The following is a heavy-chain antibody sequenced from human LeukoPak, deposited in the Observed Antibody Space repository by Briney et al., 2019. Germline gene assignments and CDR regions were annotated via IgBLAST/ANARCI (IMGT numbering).Heavy chain of an antibody. CDR1: GFTFSSYS. V-gene: IGHV3-21*01. Sequence: GGSLRLSCAASGFTFSSYSMNWVRQAPGKGLEWVSSITTSSTYIYYADSVKGRFTISRDNAKNSLYLQMNSLRAEDTAVYYCAREPTYTNSWYTTCDYWGQGTLVTVSS. CDR3: AREPTYTNSWYTTCDY. CDR2: ITTSSTYI. J-gene: IGHJ4*02. D-gene: IGHD6-19*01.